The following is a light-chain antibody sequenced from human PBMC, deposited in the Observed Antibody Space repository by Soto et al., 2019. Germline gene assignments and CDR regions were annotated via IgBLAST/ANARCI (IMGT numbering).Light chain of an antibody. Sequence: ESVLTQSPCTLSLSPGSRPTLSCRASQSVSNNYLAWYQHKPGQAPRLLIYGASNRATGIPDRFSGSGSGTDFTLTISRLEPEDFAVYYCQQYGSSGTFGQGTKVDI. CDR1: QSVSNNY. CDR2: GAS. CDR3: QQYGSSGT. J-gene: IGKJ1*01. V-gene: IGKV3-20*01.